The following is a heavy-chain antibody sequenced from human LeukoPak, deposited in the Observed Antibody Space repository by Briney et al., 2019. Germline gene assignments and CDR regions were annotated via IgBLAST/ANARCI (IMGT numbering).Heavy chain of an antibody. J-gene: IGHJ4*02. CDR3: AVPETGYGYSSGWYDY. CDR2: IIPILGIA. Sequence: SVKVSCKASGGTFSSYAISWVRQAPGQGLEWMGRIIPILGIANYAQKFQGRVTITADKSTSTAYMELSSLRSEDTAAYYCAVPETGYGYSSGWYDYWGQGTLVTVSS. CDR1: GGTFSSYA. D-gene: IGHD6-19*01. V-gene: IGHV1-69*04.